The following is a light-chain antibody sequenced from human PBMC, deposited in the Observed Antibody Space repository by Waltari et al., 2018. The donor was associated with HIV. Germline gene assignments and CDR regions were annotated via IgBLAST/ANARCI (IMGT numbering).Light chain of an antibody. CDR3: QHRSNRPL. CDR1: QSISSY. CDR2: DAS. Sequence: EIVWTQSPATLSLSPGERATLSCRASQSISSYLAWYQQKPGQAPRLLIFDASNRSTGIAARFSGSGSGTDFTLTISSLEPDDFAVYYCQHRSNRPLFGQGTRLEIK. V-gene: IGKV3-11*01. J-gene: IGKJ5*01.